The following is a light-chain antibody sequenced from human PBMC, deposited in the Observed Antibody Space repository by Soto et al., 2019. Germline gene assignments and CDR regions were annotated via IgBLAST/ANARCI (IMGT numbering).Light chain of an antibody. Sequence: EIVMTQSPATLSVSPGERATLSCRASQSLSFNLAWYQQKPGQAPRLLIYAASTRATGIPARFSGSGSGTEFTLTISSLQSEDFALYYCQQYGGSPITFGQGTRLEIK. J-gene: IGKJ5*01. CDR2: AAS. CDR3: QQYGGSPIT. V-gene: IGKV3-15*01. CDR1: QSLSFN.